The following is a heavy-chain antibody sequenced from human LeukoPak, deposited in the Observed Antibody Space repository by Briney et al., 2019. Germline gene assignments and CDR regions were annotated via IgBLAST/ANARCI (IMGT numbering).Heavy chain of an antibody. CDR1: GGTFSSYA. CDR3: ARRGYYGDYVGDAFDI. Sequence: SVKVSCKTSGGTFSSYAISWVRLAPGQGLEWMGRIVPSLDITHYAQKFQGRVTLTADKSTTTAYMELNSLRSEDTAVYYCARRGYYGDYVGDAFDIWGQGTMVTVSS. V-gene: IGHV1-69*04. D-gene: IGHD4-17*01. J-gene: IGHJ3*02. CDR2: IVPSLDIT.